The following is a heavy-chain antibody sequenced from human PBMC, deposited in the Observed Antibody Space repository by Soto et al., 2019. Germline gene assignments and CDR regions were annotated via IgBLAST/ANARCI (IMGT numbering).Heavy chain of an antibody. J-gene: IGHJ3*02. CDR1: GDTLTGLP. V-gene: IGHV1-24*01. CDR3: ATAPFSRVVVTAQCGDSDI. Sequence: KSSGDTLTGLPMHEERQAPGKGLEWMGGFDPEDGETIYAQKFQGRVTMTEDTSTDTAYMELSSLRSEDTAVYYCATAPFSRVVVTAQCGDSDI. CDR2: FDPEDGET. D-gene: IGHD2-21*02.